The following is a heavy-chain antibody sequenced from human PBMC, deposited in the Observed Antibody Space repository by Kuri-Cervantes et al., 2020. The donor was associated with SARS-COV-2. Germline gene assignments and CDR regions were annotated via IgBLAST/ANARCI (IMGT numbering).Heavy chain of an antibody. D-gene: IGHD3-3*01. V-gene: IGHV5-51*01. J-gene: IGHJ5*02. Sequence: GESLKISWNGSGYSFTSYWIGWVRQMPGKGLEWMGIIYPGDSDTRYSPSFQGQVTISADKSISTAYLQWSSLKAADTAMYYCARWEIRFLGSWFDPWGQGTLVTVSS. CDR3: ARWEIRFLGSWFDP. CDR1: GYSFTSYW. CDR2: IYPGDSDT.